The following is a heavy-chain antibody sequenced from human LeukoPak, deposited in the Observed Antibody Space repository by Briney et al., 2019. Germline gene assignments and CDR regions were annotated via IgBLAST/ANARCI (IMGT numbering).Heavy chain of an antibody. J-gene: IGHJ3*02. CDR3: VKDHDWGAFHI. V-gene: IGHV3-64D*06. Sequence: GGSLRLSCSASGFTFSTYAMHWIRQAPGKGLEYVSGISSNGGSTYYADSVKGRFTISRDNSKNTLYLQMRSLRVEDTAVYYCVKDHDWGAFHIWGQGTMVTVSS. CDR1: GFTFSTYA. D-gene: IGHD7-27*01. CDR2: ISSNGGST.